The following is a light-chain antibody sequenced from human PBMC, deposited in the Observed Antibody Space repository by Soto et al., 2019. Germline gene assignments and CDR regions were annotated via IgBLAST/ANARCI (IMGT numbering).Light chain of an antibody. CDR3: CSYAGSSTYV. J-gene: IGLJ1*01. V-gene: IGLV2-23*02. CDR1: SSDVGSYNL. CDR2: EVS. Sequence: QSVLAQPASVSGSPGQSITISCTGTSSDVGSYNLVSWYQQHPGKAPKLMIYEVSKRPSGVSNRFSGSKSGNTASLTISGLQAEDEADYYCCSYAGSSTYVFGPGTMVTVL.